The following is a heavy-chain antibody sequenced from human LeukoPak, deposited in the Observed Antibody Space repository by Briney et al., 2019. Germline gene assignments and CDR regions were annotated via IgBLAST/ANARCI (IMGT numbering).Heavy chain of an antibody. Sequence: GASVKVSCKASGYTFTSYDTNWVRQATGQGLEWMGWMNPNSGNTGYAQKFQGRVTMTRNTSISTAYMELSSLRSEDTAVYYCARGPIAAAGYYYYGMDVWGQGTTVTVSS. D-gene: IGHD6-13*01. CDR2: MNPNSGNT. CDR3: ARGPIAAAGYYYYGMDV. J-gene: IGHJ6*02. V-gene: IGHV1-8*01. CDR1: GYTFTSYD.